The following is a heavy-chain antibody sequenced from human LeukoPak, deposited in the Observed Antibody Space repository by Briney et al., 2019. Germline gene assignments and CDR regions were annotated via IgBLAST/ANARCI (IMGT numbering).Heavy chain of an antibody. V-gene: IGHV1-46*03. CDR1: GYTFTSYY. CDR3: ARELSSGWYRRPSGDGAFDI. Sequence: GASVKASCKASGYTFTSYYMHWVRQAPGQGLEWMGIVNPSGGSTSYAQKFQGRVTMTRDTSTSTVYMELSSLRSEDTAVYYCARELSSGWYRRPSGDGAFDIWGQGTMVTVSS. J-gene: IGHJ3*02. CDR2: VNPSGGST. D-gene: IGHD6-19*01.